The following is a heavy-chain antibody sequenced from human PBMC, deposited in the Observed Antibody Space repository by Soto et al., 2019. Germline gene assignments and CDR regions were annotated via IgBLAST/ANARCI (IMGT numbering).Heavy chain of an antibody. D-gene: IGHD1-26*01. CDR1: GYTFTSYY. CDR3: AIEGYSGSYYVSY. V-gene: IGHV1-46*01. J-gene: IGHJ4*02. CDR2: INPSGGST. Sequence: QVQLVQSGAEVKKPGASVKVSCKASGYTFTSYYMHWVRQAPGQGLEWMGIINPSGGSTSYAQKYQGRVTMTKDTSTSTVYMEVSSLRSEDTAVYYCAIEGYSGSYYVSYWGQGTLVTVSS.